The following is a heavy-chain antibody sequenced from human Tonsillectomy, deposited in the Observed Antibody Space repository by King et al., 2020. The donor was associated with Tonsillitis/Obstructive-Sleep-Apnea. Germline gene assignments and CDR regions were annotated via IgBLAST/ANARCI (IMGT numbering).Heavy chain of an antibody. D-gene: IGHD3-3*01. V-gene: IGHV3-74*02. CDR3: ARGATYDFWSSYPLDFDY. CDR2: INSDGSST. J-gene: IGHJ4*02. Sequence: VQLVESGGGLVQPGGSLRLSCAASGFTFSSYWMHWVRQAPGKGLVWVSRINSDGSSTTYADSVKGRFTISRDNAENTLYLQMNSLRAEDTAVYYCARGATYDFWSSYPLDFDYWGQGTLVTVSS. CDR1: GFTFSSYW.